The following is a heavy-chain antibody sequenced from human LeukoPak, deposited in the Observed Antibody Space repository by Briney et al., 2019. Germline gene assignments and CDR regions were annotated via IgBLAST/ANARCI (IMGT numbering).Heavy chain of an antibody. D-gene: IGHD2-15*01. CDR3: ARDWGGCSGGSCSGWFDP. V-gene: IGHV3-53*01. CDR2: IYSDGTT. Sequence: PGGSLRLSCAVSGFTFSDHYMDWVRQAPGKGLEWVSVIYSDGTTYYADSVKGRFTISRDNSKDTLYLQMNGLRAEDTAVYYCARDWGGCSGGSCSGWFDPWGQGTLVTVSS. CDR1: GFTFSDHY. J-gene: IGHJ5*02.